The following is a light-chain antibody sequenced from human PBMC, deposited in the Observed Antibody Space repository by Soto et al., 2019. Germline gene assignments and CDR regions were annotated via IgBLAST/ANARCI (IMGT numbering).Light chain of an antibody. CDR2: DAS. CDR1: QGVRNN. CDR3: QQYNNWPPWT. J-gene: IGKJ1*01. V-gene: IGKV3-15*01. Sequence: EIVMTQSPVAMSVSPGERVTLSCKASQGVRNNLAWYQQKPGQAPRLLIYDASTRATGIPARFSGSGSGTDFTLTISSLQSEDFAFYYCQQYNNWPPWTFGQGTKVDIK.